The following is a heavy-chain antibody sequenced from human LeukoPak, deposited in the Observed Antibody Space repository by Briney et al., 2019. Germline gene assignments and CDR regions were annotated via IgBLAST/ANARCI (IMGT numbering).Heavy chain of an antibody. CDR1: GFTFDDYA. D-gene: IGHD3-9*01. Sequence: GGSLRLSCAASGFTFDDYAMHWVRQAPGKGLEWVSGISWNSGSIGYADSVKGRFTISRDNAKNSLYLQMNSLRAEDTALYYCAKVGPKYYDILTGSIGGGYFDYWGQGTLVTVSS. CDR3: AKVGPKYYDILTGSIGGGYFDY. J-gene: IGHJ4*02. V-gene: IGHV3-9*01. CDR2: ISWNSGSI.